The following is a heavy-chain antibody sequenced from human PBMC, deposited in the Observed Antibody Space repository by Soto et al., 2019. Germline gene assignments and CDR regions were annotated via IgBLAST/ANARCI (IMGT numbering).Heavy chain of an antibody. Sequence: ASVKVSCKASGYPFTSYGISWVRQAPGQGLEWMGWISAYNGNTNYAQKLQGRVTMTTDTSTSTAYMELRSLRSDDTAVYYCARVPYYDFWSGYPYPKERFAPWGQGTLVTVSS. D-gene: IGHD3-3*01. J-gene: IGHJ5*02. V-gene: IGHV1-18*01. CDR3: ARVPYYDFWSGYPYPKERFAP. CDR2: ISAYNGNT. CDR1: GYPFTSYG.